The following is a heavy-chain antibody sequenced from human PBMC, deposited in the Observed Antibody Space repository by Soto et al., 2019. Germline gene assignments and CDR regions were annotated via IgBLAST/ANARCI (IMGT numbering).Heavy chain of an antibody. Sequence: ASVKFSCKASGYTFSSYAMHWVRQAPAQRREWMGWINAGNGNTNYAQKLQGRVTMTTDTSTSTAYMELRSLRSDDTAVYYCARDRNIVVATATTHYWGQGTLVTVSS. V-gene: IGHV1-3*01. CDR3: ARDRNIVVATATTHY. CDR1: GYTFSSYA. D-gene: IGHD2-21*02. J-gene: IGHJ4*02. CDR2: INAGNGNT.